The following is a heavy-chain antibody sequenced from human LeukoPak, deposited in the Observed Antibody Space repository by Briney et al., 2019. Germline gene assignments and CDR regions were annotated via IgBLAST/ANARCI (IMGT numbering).Heavy chain of an antibody. Sequence: ASVKVSCKASGYTFTGYYMHWVRQAPGQGLEWMGWINPNSGGTNYAQKFQGRVTMTRNTSISTAYMELSSLRSEDTAVYYCAGTPHLRYFDWSSQDFDYWGQGTLVTVSS. J-gene: IGHJ4*02. D-gene: IGHD3-9*01. CDR3: AGTPHLRYFDWSSQDFDY. CDR1: GYTFTGYY. CDR2: INPNSGGT. V-gene: IGHV1-2*02.